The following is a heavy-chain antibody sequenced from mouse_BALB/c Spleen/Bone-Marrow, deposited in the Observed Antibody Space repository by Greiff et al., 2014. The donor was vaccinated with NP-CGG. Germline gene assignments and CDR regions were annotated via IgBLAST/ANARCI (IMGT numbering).Heavy chain of an antibody. J-gene: IGHJ2*01. CDR2: ISSGSSPI. CDR3: TRGGNWEDFDY. CDR1: GFTFSSFG. V-gene: IGHV5-17*02. D-gene: IGHD4-1*01. Sequence: VQLKESGGGLVQPGGSRKLSCAASGFTFSSFGMHWVRQAPEKGLEWVACISSGSSPIFYADTVKGRFTISRDNPKNTLFLQMTSLRSEDTAMYYCTRGGNWEDFDYWGQGTTLTVSS.